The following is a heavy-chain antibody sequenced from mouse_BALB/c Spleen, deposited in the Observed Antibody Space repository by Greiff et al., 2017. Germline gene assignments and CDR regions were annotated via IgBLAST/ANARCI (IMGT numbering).Heavy chain of an antibody. CDR3: ARDLFAY. CDR1: GFTFSDYY. J-gene: IGHJ3*01. CDR2: ISDGGSYT. V-gene: IGHV5-4*02. Sequence: DVMLVESGGGLVKPGGSLKLSCAASGFTFSDYYMYWVRQTPEKRLEWVATISDGGSYTYYPDSVKGRFTISRDNAKNNLYLQMSSLKSEDTAMYYCARDLFAYWGQGTLVTVSA.